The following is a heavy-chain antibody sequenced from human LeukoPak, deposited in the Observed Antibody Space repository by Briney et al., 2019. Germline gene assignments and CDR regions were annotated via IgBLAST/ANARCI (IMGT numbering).Heavy chain of an antibody. CDR1: GGSISSGSYY. J-gene: IGHJ3*02. D-gene: IGHD3-22*01. CDR3: ARDDYYDSSGYFLKPSYVAFDI. Sequence: SQTLSLTCTVSGGSISSGSYYWSWIRQPAGKGLEWIGRIYTSGSTNYNPSLKSRVTISVDTSKNQFSLKLSSVTAADTAVYYCARDDYYDSSGYFLKPSYVAFDIWGQGTMVTVSS. CDR2: IYTSGST. V-gene: IGHV4-61*02.